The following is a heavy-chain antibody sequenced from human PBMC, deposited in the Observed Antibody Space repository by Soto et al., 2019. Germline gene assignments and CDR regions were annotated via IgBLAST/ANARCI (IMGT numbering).Heavy chain of an antibody. J-gene: IGHJ5*02. D-gene: IGHD4-4*01. Sequence: SETLSLTCTVSGGSISTEDFFWTWIRQPPWKGLEWVGNIYFSGRTFYNPSLRGRISISMDTSTNQFSLKLTSVTAADTAVYFCARYSGLQYHEHWNNWLDPWGQGXLVTVYS. CDR1: GGSISTEDFF. CDR3: ARYSGLQYHEHWNNWLDP. CDR2: IYFSGRT. V-gene: IGHV4-30-4*01.